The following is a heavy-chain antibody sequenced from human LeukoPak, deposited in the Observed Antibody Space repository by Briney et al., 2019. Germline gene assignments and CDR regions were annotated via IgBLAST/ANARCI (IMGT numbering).Heavy chain of an antibody. CDR2: VYTSGST. V-gene: IGHV4-4*07. Sequence: SETLSLTCSVSGGSISGYYWTWIRQPAGKGLEWIGRVYTSGSTHYNPSLKTRLTMSVDTSKNQFSLKLSSVTAADTAVYYCARLITGTTTAFDIWGQGTMVTVPS. CDR1: GGSISGYY. J-gene: IGHJ3*02. D-gene: IGHD1-7*01. CDR3: ARLITGTTTAFDI.